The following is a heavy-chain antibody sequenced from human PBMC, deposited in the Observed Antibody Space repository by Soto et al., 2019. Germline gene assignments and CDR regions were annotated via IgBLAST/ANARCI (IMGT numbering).Heavy chain of an antibody. J-gene: IGHJ6*03. Sequence: EVQLVESGGGLVQPGRSLRLSCAASGFTFDDYAMHWVRQAPGKGLEWVSGISWNSGSIGYADSVKGRFTISRDNAKNSLYLQMNSPRAENTALYYCANDTSTVTVPPGYYYYMDVWGKGTTVTVFS. CDR2: ISWNSGSI. CDR3: ANDTSTVTVPPGYYYYMDV. V-gene: IGHV3-9*01. CDR1: GFTFDDYA. D-gene: IGHD1-1*01.